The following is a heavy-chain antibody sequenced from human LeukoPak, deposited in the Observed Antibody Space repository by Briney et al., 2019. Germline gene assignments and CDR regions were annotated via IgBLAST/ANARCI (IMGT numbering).Heavy chain of an antibody. J-gene: IGHJ5*02. V-gene: IGHV4-34*01. CDR1: GGSFSGYY. CDR2: INHSGST. D-gene: IGHD2-15*01. CDR3: ARDRSNIVVVVAGDWFDP. Sequence: SETLSLTCAVYGGSFSGYYWSWIRQPPGKGLEWIGEINHSGSTNYNPSLKSRVTISVDTSKNQFSLKLSSVTAADTAVYYCARDRSNIVVVVAGDWFDPWGQGTLVTVSS.